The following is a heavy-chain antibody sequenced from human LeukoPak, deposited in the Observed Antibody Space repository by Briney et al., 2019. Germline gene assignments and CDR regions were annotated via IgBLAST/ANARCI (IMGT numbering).Heavy chain of an antibody. CDR1: GYTFTNYN. CDR3: GWLDEGFYYDGGGFLY. V-gene: IGHV5-51*01. D-gene: IGHD3-22*01. Sequence: GESLKISCSGSGYTFTNYNIAWVRQMPGKGLEFMGIIYPGDSHVTYSPSFQGQVTISADKSVSTTYLQWSSLKASDTAIYYCGWLDEGFYYDGGGFLYWGQGTLLAVSS. CDR2: IYPGDSHV. J-gene: IGHJ4*02.